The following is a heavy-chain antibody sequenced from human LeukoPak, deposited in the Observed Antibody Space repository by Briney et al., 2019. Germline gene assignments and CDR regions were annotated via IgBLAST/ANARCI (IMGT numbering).Heavy chain of an antibody. CDR3: ARVRNWNDYFDY. CDR1: GFTVSSNY. CDR2: IYSGGST. D-gene: IGHD1-20*01. V-gene: IGHV3-53*01. Sequence: GGSLRLSCAASGFTVSSNYMSWVRQAPGKGLEWVSVIYSGGSTYYADSVKGRFTISRGNSKNMLYLQMNSLRAEDTAVYYCARVRNWNDYFDYWGQGTLVTVSS. J-gene: IGHJ4*02.